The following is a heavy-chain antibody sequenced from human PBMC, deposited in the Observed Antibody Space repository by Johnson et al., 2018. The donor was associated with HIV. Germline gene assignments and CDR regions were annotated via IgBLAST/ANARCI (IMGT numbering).Heavy chain of an antibody. CDR3: AKVWQQLAHDAFDI. V-gene: IGHV3-9*01. J-gene: IGHJ3*02. Sequence: VQLVESGGGLVQPGRSLRLSCAASGFTFDDYAMHWVRQAPGQGLEWVSGISWNSGSIGYADSVKCRFTISRDNAKNSLYLQMNSLRAEDTALYYCAKVWQQLAHDAFDIWGQGTMVTVSS. CDR2: ISWNSGSI. CDR1: GFTFDDYA. D-gene: IGHD6-13*01.